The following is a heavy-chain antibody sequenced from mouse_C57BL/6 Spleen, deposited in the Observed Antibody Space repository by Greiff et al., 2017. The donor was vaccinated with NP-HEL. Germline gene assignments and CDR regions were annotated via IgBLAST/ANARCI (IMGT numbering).Heavy chain of an antibody. CDR2: IYPRDGST. CDR1: GYTFTSYD. V-gene: IGHV1-85*01. CDR3: ARRYYGSSEYYAMDY. J-gene: IGHJ4*01. D-gene: IGHD1-1*01. Sequence: QVQLQQSGPELVKPGASVKLSCKASGYTFTSYDINWVKQRPGQGLEWIGWIYPRDGSTKYNEKFKGKATLTVDTSSSTAYMELHSLTSEDSAVYFGARRYYGSSEYYAMDYWGQGTSVTVSS.